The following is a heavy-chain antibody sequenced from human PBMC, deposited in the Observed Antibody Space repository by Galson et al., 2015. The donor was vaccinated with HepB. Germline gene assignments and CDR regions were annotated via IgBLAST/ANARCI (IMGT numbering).Heavy chain of an antibody. CDR3: AREVSSGWYDYFDY. CDR1: GFTFSSYA. V-gene: IGHV3-30*04. Sequence: SLRLSCAASGFTFSSYAMHWVRQAPGKGLEWVAVISYDGSNKYYADSVKGRFTISRDNSKNTLYLQMNSLRAEDTAVYYCAREVSSGWYDYFDYWGQGTLVTVSS. J-gene: IGHJ4*02. D-gene: IGHD6-19*01. CDR2: ISYDGSNK.